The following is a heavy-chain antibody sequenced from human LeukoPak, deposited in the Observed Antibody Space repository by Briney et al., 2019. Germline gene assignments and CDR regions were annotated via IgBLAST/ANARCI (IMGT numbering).Heavy chain of an antibody. J-gene: IGHJ6*02. D-gene: IGHD6-13*01. CDR3: ARDHLAARYYYYGMDV. V-gene: IGHV3-11*04. CDR1: GFTFSDYY. Sequence: GGSLRLSCAASGFTFSDYYMSWIRQAPGKGLEWVSYISSSGSTIYYADSVKGRFTISRDNAKNSLYLQMNSLRAEDTAVYYCARDHLAARYYYYGMDVWGQGTTVTVSS. CDR2: ISSSGSTI.